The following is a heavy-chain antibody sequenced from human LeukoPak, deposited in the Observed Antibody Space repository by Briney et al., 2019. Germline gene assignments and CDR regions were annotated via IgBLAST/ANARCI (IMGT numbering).Heavy chain of an antibody. CDR1: GFIFSNYA. CDR2: IKQDGSEK. CDR3: ARDVGYCSGGSCYPEYFQH. J-gene: IGHJ1*01. V-gene: IGHV3-7*03. Sequence: PGASLRLSCAASGFIFSNYAMSWVRQAPGKGLEWVANIKQDGSEKYYVDSVKGRFTISRDNAKNSLYLQMNSLRAEDTAVYYCARDVGYCSGGSCYPEYFQHWGQGTLVTVSS. D-gene: IGHD2-15*01.